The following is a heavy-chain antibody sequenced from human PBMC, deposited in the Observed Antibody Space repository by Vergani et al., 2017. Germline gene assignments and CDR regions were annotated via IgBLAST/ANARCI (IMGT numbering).Heavy chain of an antibody. CDR1: GGSISSGGYS. V-gene: IGHV4-30-2*01. Sequence: QLQLQESGSGLVKPSQTLSLTCAVSGGSISSGGYSWSWIRQPPGKGLEWIGEINHSGSTNYNPSLKSRVTISVDTSKNQFSLKLSSVTAADTAVYYCARGRRYSSGRGPFDYWGQGTLVTVSS. J-gene: IGHJ4*02. CDR2: INHSGST. D-gene: IGHD6-19*01. CDR3: ARGRRYSSGRGPFDY.